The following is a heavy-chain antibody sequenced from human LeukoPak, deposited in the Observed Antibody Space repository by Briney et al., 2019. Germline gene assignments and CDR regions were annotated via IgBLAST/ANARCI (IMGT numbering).Heavy chain of an antibody. CDR1: GFTFNSYA. CDR3: VKDKYELVLGYLDY. J-gene: IGHJ4*02. CDR2: ISSSGGSS. D-gene: IGHD6-6*01. V-gene: IGHV3-23*01. Sequence: GGSLRLSCAASGFTFNSYAMSWVRRAPGQGLEWVSAISSSGGSSYYADSVKGRFTISRDRSKNTLYLQMNSLRAEDTAVYYCVKDKYELVLGYLDYWGQGTLVTVSS.